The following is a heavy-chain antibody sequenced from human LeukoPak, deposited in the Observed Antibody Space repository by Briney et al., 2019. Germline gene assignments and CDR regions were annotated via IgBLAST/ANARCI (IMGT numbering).Heavy chain of an antibody. CDR2: IWYDGSNK. CDR1: GFTFSSYG. Sequence: PGGSLRLSCAASGFTFSSYGMHWVRQAPGKGLEWVAVIWYDGSNKYYADSVKGRFTISRDNSKNTLYLQMNSLRAEDTAVYYCARDGPSAVTYALDIWGQGTLLTVSS. CDR3: ARDGPSAVTYALDI. V-gene: IGHV3-33*01. D-gene: IGHD6-19*01. J-gene: IGHJ3*02.